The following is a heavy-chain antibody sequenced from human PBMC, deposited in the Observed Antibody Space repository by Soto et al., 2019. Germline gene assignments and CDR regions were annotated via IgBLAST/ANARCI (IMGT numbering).Heavy chain of an antibody. J-gene: IGHJ3*02. D-gene: IGHD1-26*01. CDR1: GFTFSSYG. V-gene: IGHV3-30*18. CDR2: ISYDGSNK. CDR3: AKDKGVGATGAFDI. Sequence: GGSLRLSCAASGFTFSSYGMHWVRQAPGKGLEWVAVISYDGSNKYYADSVKGRFTISRDNSKNTLYLQMNSLRAEDTAVYYCAKDKGVGATGAFDIWGQGTMVNVSS.